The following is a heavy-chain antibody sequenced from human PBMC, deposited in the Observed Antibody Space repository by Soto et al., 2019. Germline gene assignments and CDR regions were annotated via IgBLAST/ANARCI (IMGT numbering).Heavy chain of an antibody. V-gene: IGHV3-11*01. CDR1: GFTFSDYY. Sequence: PGGSLRLSCAASGFTFSDYYMSWIRQAPGKGLEWVSYISSSGSTIYYADSVKGRFTISRDNAKNSLYLQMNSLRAEDTAVYYCARERYYDFWSGYSDVYYFDYWGQGTLVTVSS. D-gene: IGHD3-3*01. CDR2: ISSSGSTI. J-gene: IGHJ4*02. CDR3: ARERYYDFWSGYSDVYYFDY.